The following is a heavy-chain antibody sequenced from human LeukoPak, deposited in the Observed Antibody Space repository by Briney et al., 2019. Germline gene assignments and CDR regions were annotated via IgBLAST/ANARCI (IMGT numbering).Heavy chain of an antibody. CDR2: IYYSGST. CDR3: ARAMKQFRDDAIDI. D-gene: IGHD3-10*01. Sequence: SETLSLTCTVSGGSISSYYWSWIRQPPGKGLEWIGYIYYSGSTNYNPSLKSRVTISVDTSKNQFSLKLSSVTAADTAVYYCARAMKQFRDDAIDIWGQGTMVTVSS. CDR1: GGSISSYY. J-gene: IGHJ3*02. V-gene: IGHV4-59*01.